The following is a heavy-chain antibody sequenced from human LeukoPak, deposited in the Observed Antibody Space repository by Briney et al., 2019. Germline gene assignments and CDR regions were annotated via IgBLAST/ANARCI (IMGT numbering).Heavy chain of an antibody. Sequence: SETLSLTCTVSGGSIHNNYWSWIRQPPGKGLEWIGSMYSSGKSDYSPSLKNRVTMSIDTSKNQFFLKLSSVTAADTAVYYCASSYSSDWAFDYWGQGTLVTVSS. J-gene: IGHJ4*02. CDR3: ASSYSSDWAFDY. V-gene: IGHV4-59*08. CDR1: GGSIHNNY. D-gene: IGHD6-19*01. CDR2: MYSSGKS.